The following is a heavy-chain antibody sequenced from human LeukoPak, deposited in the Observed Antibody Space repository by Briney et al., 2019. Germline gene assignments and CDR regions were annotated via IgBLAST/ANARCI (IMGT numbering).Heavy chain of an antibody. D-gene: IGHD3-22*01. CDR3: AKERPSYYDSSRYYPYYFDY. V-gene: IGHV3-23*01. J-gene: IGHJ4*02. Sequence: GGSLRLSCAASGFSFSSYAMSWVRQAPGKGLEWVSAISGSGGSTYYADSVKGRFTISRDNSKNTLYLQMNSLRAEDTAVYYCAKERPSYYDSSRYYPYYFDYWGQGTLVTVSS. CDR2: ISGSGGST. CDR1: GFSFSSYA.